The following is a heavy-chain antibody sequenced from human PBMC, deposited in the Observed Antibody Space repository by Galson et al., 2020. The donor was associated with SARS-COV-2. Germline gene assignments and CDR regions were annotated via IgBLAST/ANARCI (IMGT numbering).Heavy chain of an antibody. D-gene: IGHD5-12*01. V-gene: IGHV7-4-1*02. CDR1: GYTFTSYS. J-gene: IGHJ3*02. Sequence: ASVKVSCQASGYTFTSYSMNWVRQAPGQGLEWMGWINTNTGNPTYAQGFTGRFVFSLDTSVSTSYLHISSLKAEDTAVYYCARGGGYSGYDVDDACDIWGQGTMVTVSS. CDR2: INTNTGNP. CDR3: ARGGGYSGYDVDDACDI.